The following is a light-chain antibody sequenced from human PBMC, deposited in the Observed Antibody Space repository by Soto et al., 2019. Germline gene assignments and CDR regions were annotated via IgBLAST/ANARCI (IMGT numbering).Light chain of an antibody. CDR2: AAS. CDR3: QKYTSDPMWT. V-gene: IGKV1-27*01. CDR1: QGISKY. Sequence: DIQMTQSPSSLSASVGDRVTITCRASQGISKYLAWYQQKPGKVPKLLIYAASTLQSGVPSRFSGSGSGTDFTLTISSLQPEDVATAYCQKYTSDPMWTFGEGTKVEIK. J-gene: IGKJ1*01.